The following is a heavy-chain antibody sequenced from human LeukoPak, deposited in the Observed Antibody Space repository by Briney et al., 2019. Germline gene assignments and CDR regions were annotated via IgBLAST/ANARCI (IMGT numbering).Heavy chain of an antibody. V-gene: IGHV1-69*13. D-gene: IGHD2-15*01. J-gene: IGHJ4*02. CDR1: GGTFSTYA. CDR3: ARAGEYCSGGSCYSGVYSDY. Sequence: SVKVSCKASGGTFSTYAVSWVRQAPGQGLEWMGGIIPIFGKADYAQKFQDRVTITADESTSTAYMELSSLRSEDTALYYCARAGEYCSGGSCYSGVYSDYWGQGTLVTVSS. CDR2: IIPIFGKA.